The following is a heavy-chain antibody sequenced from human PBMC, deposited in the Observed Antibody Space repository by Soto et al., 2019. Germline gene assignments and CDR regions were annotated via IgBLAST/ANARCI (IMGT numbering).Heavy chain of an antibody. CDR3: ARDITMVRGVIFTPIGY. Sequence: QVQLVQSGAEVKKPGASVKVSCKASGYTFTSYGISWVRQAPGQGLEWMGWISAYNGNTNYAQKLQGRVTMTTDTTTSTAYMELRSRRSDDTAVYYCARDITMVRGVIFTPIGYWGQGTLVTVSS. D-gene: IGHD3-10*01. CDR2: ISAYNGNT. CDR1: GYTFTSYG. J-gene: IGHJ4*02. V-gene: IGHV1-18*01.